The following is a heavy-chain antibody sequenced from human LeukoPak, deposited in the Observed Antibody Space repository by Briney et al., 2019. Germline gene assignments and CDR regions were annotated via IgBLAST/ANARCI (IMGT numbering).Heavy chain of an antibody. D-gene: IGHD3-22*01. CDR2: IHYSGST. CDR1: GVSITTSY. CDR3: ARGYYDSSGYSNTFDI. Sequence: SETLSLTCSVSGVSITTSYWSWIRQPPGKGLEWIGFIHYSGSTNYNPSLRSRATISADTSSNQFSLKVTSVTAADTAVYYCARGYYDSSGYSNTFDIWGQGTMVTVSS. V-gene: IGHV4-59*01. J-gene: IGHJ3*02.